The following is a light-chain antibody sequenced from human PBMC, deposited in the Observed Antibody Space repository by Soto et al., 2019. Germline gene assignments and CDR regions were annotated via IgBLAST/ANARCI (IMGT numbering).Light chain of an antibody. CDR1: QSVSNY. Sequence: ETVLTQSPATLSMSPGERANLSCRASQSVSNYLAWYQQKPGQAPRLLIYDASNRATGIPARFSGSRSGRDFTLTISILEPEDFAVYYCQQRSTWPGTFGQGTKLEIK. V-gene: IGKV3-11*02. CDR2: DAS. CDR3: QQRSTWPGT. J-gene: IGKJ2*01.